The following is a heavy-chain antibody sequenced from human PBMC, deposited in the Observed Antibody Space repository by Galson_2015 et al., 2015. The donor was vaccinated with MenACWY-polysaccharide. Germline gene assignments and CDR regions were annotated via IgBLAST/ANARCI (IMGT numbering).Heavy chain of an antibody. V-gene: IGHV4-39*06. CDR2: ISDTGRT. CDR1: GGSITRTSHY. Sequence: SETLSLTCGVSGGSITRTSHYWGWLRQSPGKGLDWIASISDTGRTFYNPSFEGRVTISIDTSKNHFPLNLTSVTAADTAMYFCARDGHYYGSGSYGWFDPWGQGTLVVVSS. CDR3: ARDGHYYGSGSYGWFDP. D-gene: IGHD3-10*01. J-gene: IGHJ5*02.